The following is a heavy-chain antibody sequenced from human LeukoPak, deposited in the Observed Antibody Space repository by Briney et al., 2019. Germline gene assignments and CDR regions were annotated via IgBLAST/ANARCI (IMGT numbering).Heavy chain of an antibody. CDR2: ITGDGSST. CDR3: AKDPYSYGSYFDY. D-gene: IGHD5-18*01. CDR1: EFSFSNYW. J-gene: IGHJ4*02. Sequence: PGGSLRLSCVASEFSFSNYWMHWVRQAPGKGLVWVSWITGDGSSTRYADSVKGRFTISRDNSKNTLYLQMNSLRPEDTAMYYCAKDPYSYGSYFDYWGQGILVTVSS. V-gene: IGHV3-74*01.